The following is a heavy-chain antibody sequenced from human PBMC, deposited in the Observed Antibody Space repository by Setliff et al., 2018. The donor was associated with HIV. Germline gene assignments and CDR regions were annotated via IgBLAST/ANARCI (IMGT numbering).Heavy chain of an antibody. CDR1: GGTFSSYT. CDR2: IIPIFGTA. V-gene: IGHV1-69*13. CDR3: ARGGEGMALHPDY. Sequence: GASVKVSCKASGGTFSSYTFSWVRQAPGQGLEWMGGIIPIFGTAHYAQKFQGRVTITADESTSTAYMELSSLRSEDTAVYYCARGGEGMALHPDYWGQGTLVTVSS. D-gene: IGHD1-26*01. J-gene: IGHJ4*02.